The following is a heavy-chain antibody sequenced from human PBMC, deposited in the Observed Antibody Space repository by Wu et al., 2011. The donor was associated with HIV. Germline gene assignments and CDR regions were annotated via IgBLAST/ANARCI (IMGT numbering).Heavy chain of an antibody. D-gene: IGHD3-3*01. Sequence: QGLLVQSGAELKKPGSSVKVSCKASGGTFNYYSISWVRQAPGEGLEWMGSVNPNSGGTTYAQKFQGRVTMTRDTSISTAYMELSGLRSDDTAVYYCARWAPFWSGYYTFDYWGQGSLVTVSS. J-gene: IGHJ4*02. V-gene: IGHV1-2*02. CDR2: VNPNSGGT. CDR1: GGTFNYYS. CDR3: ARWAPFWSGYYTFDY.